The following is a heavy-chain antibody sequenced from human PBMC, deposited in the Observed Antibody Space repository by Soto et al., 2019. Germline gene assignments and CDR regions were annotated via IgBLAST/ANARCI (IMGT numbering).Heavy chain of an antibody. CDR3: ARAAKYYYDSSLWYNWFDP. CDR2: IYYSGST. J-gene: IGHJ5*02. Sequence: QVQLQESGPGLVKPSETLSLTCTVSGGSISSGDYYWSWIRQPPGKGLEWIGYIYYSGSTYYNPSLKSRVTISVDTSKNQFSLKLSSVTAADTAVYYCARAAKYYYDSSLWYNWFDPWGQGTLVTVSS. CDR1: GGSISSGDYY. D-gene: IGHD3-22*01. V-gene: IGHV4-30-4*01.